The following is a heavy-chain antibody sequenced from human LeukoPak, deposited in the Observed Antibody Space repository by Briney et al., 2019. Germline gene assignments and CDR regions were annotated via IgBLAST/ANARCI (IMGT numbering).Heavy chain of an antibody. CDR2: ITGSGGNT. Sequence: PGGSLRLSCAASGFTFSSYAMSWVRQGPGKGLEWVSTITGSGGNTYYADSVKGRFTISRDNSKNTLYLQMSSLRAEDTAVYYCVRDYAVDRVAHWGQGTLVTVSS. CDR3: VRDYAVDRVAH. CDR1: GFTFSSYA. D-gene: IGHD5-12*01. V-gene: IGHV3-23*01. J-gene: IGHJ4*02.